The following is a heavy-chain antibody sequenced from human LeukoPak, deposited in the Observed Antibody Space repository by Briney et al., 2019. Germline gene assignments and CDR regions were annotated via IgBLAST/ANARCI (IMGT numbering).Heavy chain of an antibody. Sequence: SQTLSLTCTVSGASISSYYWSWIRQPPGKGLEWIGYIYNTGIINYNPSLKSRVTISLDTSKNQVSLKLTSVTAADTAVYYWARRGFLDYWGQGTLVTVSS. V-gene: IGHV4-59*01. CDR2: IYNTGII. CDR1: GASISSYY. D-gene: IGHD3-16*01. CDR3: ARRGFLDY. J-gene: IGHJ4*02.